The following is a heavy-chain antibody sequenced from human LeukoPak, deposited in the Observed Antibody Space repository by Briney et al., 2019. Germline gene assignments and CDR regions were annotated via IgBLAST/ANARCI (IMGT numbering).Heavy chain of an antibody. J-gene: IGHJ4*02. V-gene: IGHV4-59*01. CDR2: FYNGGRS. D-gene: IGHD2-21*02. CDR1: ADSISDYY. Sequence: SETLSLTCTVSADSISDYYGGWIRQPPGKGLEGIGYFYNGGRSTYNPSLKSRVTISADTSKNHFSLKLNSVTTADTAVDYCARWTSCGGDCHILDYWGQGILLTVSS. CDR3: ARWTSCGGDCHILDY.